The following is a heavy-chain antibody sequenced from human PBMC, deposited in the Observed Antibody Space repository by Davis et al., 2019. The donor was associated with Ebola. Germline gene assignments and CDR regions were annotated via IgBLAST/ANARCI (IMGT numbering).Heavy chain of an antibody. J-gene: IGHJ4*02. Sequence: SLKISCAASGFTFDDYAMHWVRQAPGKGLEWVSGISWNSGSIGYADSVKGRFTISRDNAKNSLYLQMNGLRAEDTAVYYCARTDYWGQGTLVTVSS. CDR2: ISWNSGSI. CDR1: GFTFDDYA. CDR3: ARTDY. V-gene: IGHV3-9*01.